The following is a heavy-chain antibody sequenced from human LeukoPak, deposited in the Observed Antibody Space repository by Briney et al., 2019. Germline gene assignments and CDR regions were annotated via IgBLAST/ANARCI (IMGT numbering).Heavy chain of an antibody. CDR2: IFYSGRT. CDR1: CDSISNSY. J-gene: IGHJ4*02. D-gene: IGHD6-13*01. Sequence: SETLSLTCTVSCDSISNSYWSWIRQPPGKGREWIGYIFYSGRTNYNPSLTSRATISVDTSKNHFSLKLSSVHAAQTAGYYFPRRIPAAGQSSYYFDSWGQGALVTVSS. CDR3: PRRIPAAGQSSYYFDS. V-gene: IGHV4-59*01.